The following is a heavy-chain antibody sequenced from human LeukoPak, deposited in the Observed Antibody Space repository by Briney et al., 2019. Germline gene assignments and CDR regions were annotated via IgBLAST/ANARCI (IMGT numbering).Heavy chain of an antibody. CDR3: ARGQSTGTSDY. D-gene: IGHD1-7*01. CDR2: ISAYNGNT. V-gene: IGHV1-18*01. J-gene: IGHJ4*02. CDR1: GYTFTSDG. Sequence: ASVKFSCKASGYTFTSDGISWVRHAPGQGLEWMGWISAYNGNTNYAQKLQGRVTMTTDTSTSTAYMELRSLRSDDTAVYYCARGQSTGTSDYWGQGTLVTVSS.